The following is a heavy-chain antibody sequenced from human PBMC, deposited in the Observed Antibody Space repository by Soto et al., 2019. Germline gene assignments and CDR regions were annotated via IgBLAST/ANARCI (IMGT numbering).Heavy chain of an antibody. CDR1: GGSITNNNYY. V-gene: IGHV4-30-4*01. CDR2: MYNSGTT. Sequence: SETLFLTCTVSGGSITNNNYYSSWIRQPPGKGLEWIGHMYNSGTTYSNPSLKGRVTISGDTSKNQFSLNLSSVTAADTAVYYCARGPTSDKVDYWGQGTLVTVSS. CDR3: ARGPTSDKVDY. J-gene: IGHJ4*02.